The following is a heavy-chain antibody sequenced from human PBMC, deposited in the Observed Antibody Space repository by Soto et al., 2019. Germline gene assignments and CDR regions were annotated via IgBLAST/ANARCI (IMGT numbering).Heavy chain of an antibody. CDR2: IYYSGST. CDR3: ARVSGRDTAMGQPPLLDP. CDR1: GGSISSYY. V-gene: IGHV4-59*01. D-gene: IGHD5-18*01. Sequence: PSETLSLTCTVSGGSISSYYWSWIRQPPGKGLEWIGYIYYSGSTNYNPSLKSRVTISVDTSKNQFSLKLSSVTAADTAVYYCARVSGRDTAMGQPPLLDPWGQGTLVTVSS. J-gene: IGHJ5*02.